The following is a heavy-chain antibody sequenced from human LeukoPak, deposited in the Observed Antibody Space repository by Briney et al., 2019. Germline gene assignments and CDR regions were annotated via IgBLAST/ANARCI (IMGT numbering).Heavy chain of an antibody. V-gene: IGHV4-4*09. J-gene: IGHJ4*02. Sequence: SSETLSLTCTVSGGSIYNYYWSWIRQPPGKGLEWVGYIYASGSTKFNPALKTRVTISVDTSKNQFSLKLRSVTAADTATYYCARHDSNYVGYFDSWGQGALVAVSS. CDR3: ARHDSNYVGYFDS. CDR2: IYASGST. D-gene: IGHD1-7*01. CDR1: GGSIYNYY.